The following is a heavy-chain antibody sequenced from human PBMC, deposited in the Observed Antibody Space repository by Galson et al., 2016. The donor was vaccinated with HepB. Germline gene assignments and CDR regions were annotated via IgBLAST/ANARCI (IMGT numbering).Heavy chain of an antibody. D-gene: IGHD1-7*01. CDR2: ISSSSRYI. J-gene: IGHJ4*02. Sequence: SLRLSCAASGFSFSSYGMNWVRQAPGKGLEWVSSISSSSRYIYYADSLKGRFTISRDNSKKTLFLQLNSLRAEDTATYYCARLSWDYQNYFDSWGQGTLVTVSS. V-gene: IGHV3-21*01. CDR3: ARLSWDYQNYFDS. CDR1: GFSFSSYG.